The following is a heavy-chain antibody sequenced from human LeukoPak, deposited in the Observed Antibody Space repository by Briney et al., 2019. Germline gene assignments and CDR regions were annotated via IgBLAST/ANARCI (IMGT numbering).Heavy chain of an antibody. J-gene: IGHJ4*02. CDR3: AKGSPGLKSDY. D-gene: IGHD3-10*01. CDR1: GFTFSSYA. Sequence: GGSLRLSCAASGFTFSSYAMHWVRQAPGKGLEWVAVISYDGSNKYYADSVKGRFTISRDNSKNTLYLQMNSLRAEDTAVYYCAKGSPGLKSDYWGQGTLVTVSS. CDR2: ISYDGSNK. V-gene: IGHV3-30*04.